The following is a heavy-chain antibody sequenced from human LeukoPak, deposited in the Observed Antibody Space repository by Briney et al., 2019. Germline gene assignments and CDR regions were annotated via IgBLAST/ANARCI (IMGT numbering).Heavy chain of an antibody. CDR1: GFTFSSYA. J-gene: IGHJ6*02. CDR2: IRGSGGST. V-gene: IGHV3-23*01. Sequence: GGSLRLSCATSGFTFSSYAMSWVRQAPGKGLEWVSAIRGSGGSTYYADSVKGRFTISRDNSKNTLYLQMNSLRAEATAVYYCAXGTSPYYYGMDVWGQGTTVTVSS. CDR3: AXGTSPYYYGMDV. D-gene: IGHD1-7*01.